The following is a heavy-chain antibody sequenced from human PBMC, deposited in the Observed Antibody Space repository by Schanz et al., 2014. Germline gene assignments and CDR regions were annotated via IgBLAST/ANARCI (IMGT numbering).Heavy chain of an antibody. D-gene: IGHD1-1*01. CDR1: GFAFSSYG. CDR2: IGVAGTTT. CDR3: AKIDRNED. Sequence: EVQLLESGGGLVQPGGSLRLSCAASGFAFSSYGMNWLRQAPGKGLEWISVIGVAGTTTYYADSVKGRFTISRDNSKNTLYLQMNSHRAEDTAVYFCAKIDRNEDWGQGTLVTVSS. J-gene: IGHJ4*02. V-gene: IGHV3-23*01.